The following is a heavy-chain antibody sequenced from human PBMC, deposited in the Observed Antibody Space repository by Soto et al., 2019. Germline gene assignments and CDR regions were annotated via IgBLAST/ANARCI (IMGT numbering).Heavy chain of an antibody. V-gene: IGHV3-13*01. CDR3: ARGTTVTKGSYWYLDL. CDR1: GFSFNNYD. CDR2: IGFAGDT. D-gene: IGHD4-17*01. Sequence: EANLVESGGGLVQPGGSLRLYCAASGFSFNNYDMHWVRQATRKSLEWVATIGFAGDTYYPRSVKGRFTISRKNAINSFDLQLGGLRAEDTAVYYCARGTTVTKGSYWYLDLWGSGTLVTVSS. J-gene: IGHJ2*01.